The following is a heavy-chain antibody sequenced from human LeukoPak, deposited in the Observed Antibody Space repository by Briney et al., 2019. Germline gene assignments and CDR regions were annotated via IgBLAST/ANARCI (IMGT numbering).Heavy chain of an antibody. CDR1: GFTFSDYY. CDR3: ARERGDTAMVFDY. D-gene: IGHD5-18*01. Sequence: GGSLRLSCAASGFTFSDYYMSWIRQAPGKGLEWVSYISSSSSYTNYADSVKGRFTISRDNAKNSLYLQMNSLRAEDTAVYYCARERGDTAMVFDYWGQGALVTVSP. V-gene: IGHV3-11*06. CDR2: ISSSSSYT. J-gene: IGHJ4*02.